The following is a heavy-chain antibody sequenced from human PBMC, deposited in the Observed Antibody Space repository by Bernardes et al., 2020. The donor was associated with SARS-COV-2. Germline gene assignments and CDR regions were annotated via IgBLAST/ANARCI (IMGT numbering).Heavy chain of an antibody. CDR3: ARDPYYDFWSGNGGYGMDV. Sequence: ASVKVSCKASGYTFTSYYMHWVRQAPGQGLEWMGIINPSGGSTSYAQKFQGRVTMTRDTSTSTVYMELSSLRSEDTAVYYCARDPYYDFWSGNGGYGMDVWGKGTTVTVSS. D-gene: IGHD3-3*01. CDR1: GYTFTSYY. J-gene: IGHJ6*04. V-gene: IGHV1-46*01. CDR2: INPSGGST.